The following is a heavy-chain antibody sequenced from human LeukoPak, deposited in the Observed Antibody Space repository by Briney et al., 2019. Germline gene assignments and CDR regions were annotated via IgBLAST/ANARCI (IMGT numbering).Heavy chain of an antibody. Sequence: SETLSLTCTVSGYSISSGYYWNWIRQPPGKGLEWIGSISYSGSTNYNPSLESRVTISVDTSKNQISLKLSSVTAADTAVYYCARGGRLLQDYFDYWGQGTLVTVSS. CDR2: ISYSGST. CDR3: ARGGRLLQDYFDY. D-gene: IGHD3-16*01. J-gene: IGHJ4*02. CDR1: GYSISSGYY. V-gene: IGHV4-61*01.